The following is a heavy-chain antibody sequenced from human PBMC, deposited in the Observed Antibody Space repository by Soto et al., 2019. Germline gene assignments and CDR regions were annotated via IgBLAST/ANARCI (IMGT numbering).Heavy chain of an antibody. CDR1: GFTFSSYS. D-gene: IGHD3-3*01. Sequence: LSLSCAASGFTFSSYSMNWVRQAPGKGLEWVSSISSSSTYIYYADSVKGRFTISRDNAKNSLYLQMNSLRAEDTAVYYCARNPPYDFWSGARNAFDIWGQGTMVTVSS. CDR3: ARNPPYDFWSGARNAFDI. CDR2: ISSSSTYI. J-gene: IGHJ3*02. V-gene: IGHV3-21*01.